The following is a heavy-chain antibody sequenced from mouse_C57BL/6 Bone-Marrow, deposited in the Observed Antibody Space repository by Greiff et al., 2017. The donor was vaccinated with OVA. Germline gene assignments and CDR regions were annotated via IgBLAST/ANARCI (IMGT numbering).Heavy chain of an antibody. CDR2: INPSSGYT. J-gene: IGHJ1*03. CDR1: GYTFTSYW. D-gene: IGHD1-1*01. V-gene: IGHV1-7*01. Sequence: QVQLQQSGAELAKPGASVKLSCKASGYTFTSYWMHWVKQRPGQGLEWIGYINPSSGYTKYNQKFKDKATLTADKSSSIAYMQLSSLTYEDSAVYYCARSKVELGTGSSYGYFDVWGTGTTVTVSS. CDR3: ARSKVELGTGSSYGYFDV.